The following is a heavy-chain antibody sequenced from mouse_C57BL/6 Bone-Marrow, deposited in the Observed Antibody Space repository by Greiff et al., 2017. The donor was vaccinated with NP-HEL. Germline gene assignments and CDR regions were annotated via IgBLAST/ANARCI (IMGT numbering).Heavy chain of an antibody. V-gene: IGHV1-26*01. CDR3: ARWGVTTTDGAWFAY. Sequence: EVQLQQSGPELVKPGASVKISCKASGYTFTDYYMNWVKQSHGKSLEWIGDINPNNGGTSYNQKFKGKATLTVDKSSSTAYMELRSLTSEDSAVYYCARWGVTTTDGAWFAYWGQGTLVTVSA. CDR2: INPNNGGT. CDR1: GYTFTDYY. D-gene: IGHD2-2*01. J-gene: IGHJ3*01.